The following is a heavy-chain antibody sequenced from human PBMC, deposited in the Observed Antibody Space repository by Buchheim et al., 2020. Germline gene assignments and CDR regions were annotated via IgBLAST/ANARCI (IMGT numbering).Heavy chain of an antibody. J-gene: IGHJ6*02. Sequence: QVQLVQSGAEVKKPGSSVKVSCKASGGTFSSYAISWVRQAPGQGLEWMGGIIPIFGTANYAQKFQGRVTITADESTGTAYMELSSLRSEDTAVYYCASVYDSFERHYYYGMDVWGQGTT. CDR2: IIPIFGTA. V-gene: IGHV1-69*01. CDR1: GGTFSSYA. D-gene: IGHD3-3*01. CDR3: ASVYDSFERHYYYGMDV.